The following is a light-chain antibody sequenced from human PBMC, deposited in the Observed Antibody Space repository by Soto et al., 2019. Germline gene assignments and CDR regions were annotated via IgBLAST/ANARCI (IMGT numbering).Light chain of an antibody. Sequence: QSVVTQQPSVSGAPGQRVTISCTGSSSNIGAGYDVHWYQQFPGRAPKLLMYGNNNRPSGVPDRFSGSKSGTSASLDITGLQADYEADYYCQSFDTRLNSVVFGGGTKVTVL. CDR1: SSNIGAGYD. CDR3: QSFDTRLNSVV. J-gene: IGLJ2*01. V-gene: IGLV1-40*01. CDR2: GNN.